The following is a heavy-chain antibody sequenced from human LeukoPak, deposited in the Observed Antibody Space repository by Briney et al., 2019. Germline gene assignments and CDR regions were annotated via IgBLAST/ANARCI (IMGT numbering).Heavy chain of an antibody. V-gene: IGHV1-8*03. CDR1: GYTFTSYD. CDR2: MNPNSGNT. J-gene: IGHJ3*02. D-gene: IGHD3-3*01. Sequence: ASVKVSCKASGYTFTSYDINWVRQATGQGLEWMGWMNPNSGNTGYAQKFQGRVTITADESTSTAYMELSSLRSEDTAVYYCARERITIFGVVTNDAFDIWGQGTMVTVSS. CDR3: ARERITIFGVVTNDAFDI.